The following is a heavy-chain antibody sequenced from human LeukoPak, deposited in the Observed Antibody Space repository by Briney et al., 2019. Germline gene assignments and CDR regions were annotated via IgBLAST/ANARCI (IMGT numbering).Heavy chain of an antibody. CDR1: GFTFSSYS. D-gene: IGHD3-10*01. CDR2: ISSSCSYI. Sequence: PGGSLRLFYAASGFTFSSYSMNWVSQAPGKGLEWVSYISSSCSYIYYADSVKGRFTISRENAKHSLHLQMHSLIGEDTAVYYCARVRRSGSYDAFDIWGQGTMVSVSS. CDR3: ARVRRSGSYDAFDI. J-gene: IGHJ3*02. V-gene: IGHV3-21*01.